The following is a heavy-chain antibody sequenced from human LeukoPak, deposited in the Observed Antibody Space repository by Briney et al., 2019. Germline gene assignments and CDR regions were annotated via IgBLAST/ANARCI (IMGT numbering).Heavy chain of an antibody. CDR2: IYYSGST. V-gene: IGHV4-39*01. CDR3: AGSLGIAAGGY. Sequence: SETLSLTCTVSGGSISSSSYYWGWIRQPPGKGLEWIGSIYYSGSTYYNPSLKSRITISVDTSKNQFSLKLSSVTAADTAVYYCAGSLGIAAGGYWGQGTLVTVSS. D-gene: IGHD6-13*01. CDR1: GGSISSSSYY. J-gene: IGHJ4*02.